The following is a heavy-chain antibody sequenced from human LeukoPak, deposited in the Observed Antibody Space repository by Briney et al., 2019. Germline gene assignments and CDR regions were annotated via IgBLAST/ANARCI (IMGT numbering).Heavy chain of an antibody. D-gene: IGHD3-9*01. J-gene: IGHJ4*02. Sequence: GASVKVSCKASGYTFTGYYMHWVRQAPGQGLEWMGWINPNSGGTNYAQKFQGRVTMTRDTSISTAYMELSRLRSDDTAVYYCARDFSDILTGYYTVYYFDYWGQGTLVTVSS. CDR2: INPNSGGT. CDR3: ARDFSDILTGYYTVYYFDY. CDR1: GYTFTGYY. V-gene: IGHV1-2*02.